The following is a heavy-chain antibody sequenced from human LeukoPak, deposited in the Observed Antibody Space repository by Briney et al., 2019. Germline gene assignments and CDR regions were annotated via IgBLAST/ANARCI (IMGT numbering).Heavy chain of an antibody. J-gene: IGHJ4*02. CDR3: ANSNWSPFDH. Sequence: GGSLRLSCAASGITVSSNYMSWVRQTPGKGLEWMANIKQDGSETYYVDSVKGRFTISRDNAKNSLYLQMNSLRAEDTAVYYCANSNWSPFDHWGQGTLVTVSS. D-gene: IGHD1-20*01. V-gene: IGHV3-7*01. CDR1: GITVSSNY. CDR2: IKQDGSET.